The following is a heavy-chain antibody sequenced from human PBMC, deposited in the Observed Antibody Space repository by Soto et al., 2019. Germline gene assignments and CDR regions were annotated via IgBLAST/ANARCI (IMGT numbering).Heavy chain of an antibody. CDR2: IYHSGST. Sequence: PSETLSLTCAVSGYSISSGYYWGWIRQPPGKGLEWIGSIYHSGSTYYNPSLKSRVTISVDTSKNQFSLKLSSVTAADTAVYYCARDIRSYSSSWYHNWFDPWGQGTLGTAPQ. CDR1: GYSISSGYY. D-gene: IGHD6-13*01. V-gene: IGHV4-38-2*02. J-gene: IGHJ5*02. CDR3: ARDIRSYSSSWYHNWFDP.